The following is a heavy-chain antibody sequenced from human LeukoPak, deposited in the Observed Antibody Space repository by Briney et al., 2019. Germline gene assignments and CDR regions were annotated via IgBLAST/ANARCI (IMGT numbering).Heavy chain of an antibody. CDR2: ISYDGSNK. CDR1: GFTFSSYG. J-gene: IGHJ6*02. CDR3: ARGGDSIYYGMDV. V-gene: IGHV3-30*03. D-gene: IGHD2-21*01. Sequence: PGGSLRLSCAASGFTFSSYGMHWVRQAPGKGLEWVAVISYDGSNKYYADSVKGRFTISRDNSKNTLYLQMNSLRAEDTAVDYCARGGDSIYYGMDVWGQGTTVTVSS.